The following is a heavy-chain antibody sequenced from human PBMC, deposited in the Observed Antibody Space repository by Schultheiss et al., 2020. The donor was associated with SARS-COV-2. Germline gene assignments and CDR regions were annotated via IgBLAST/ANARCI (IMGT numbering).Heavy chain of an antibody. CDR2: ISYSGST. D-gene: IGHD4-23*01. CDR1: GGSISSYY. V-gene: IGHV4-59*08. J-gene: IGHJ3*02. Sequence: SETLSLTCTVSGGSISSYYWSWIRQPPGKGLEWIGYISYSGSTYYNPSLKSRVTISVDTSKNQFSLKLSSVTAADTAVYYCASPTVVTYHDAFDIWGQGTMVTVSS. CDR3: ASPTVVTYHDAFDI.